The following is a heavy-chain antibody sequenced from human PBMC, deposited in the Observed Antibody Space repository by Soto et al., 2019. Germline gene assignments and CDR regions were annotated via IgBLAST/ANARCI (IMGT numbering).Heavy chain of an antibody. CDR1: GGTFSSYA. CDR2: IIPIFGTA. D-gene: IGHD1-26*01. Sequence: QVQLVQSGAEVKKPGSSVKVSCKASGGTFSSYAISWVRQAPGQGLEWMGGIIPIFGTANYAQKFQGRVTITADEXTRTAYRELSTLRSEDAAVYYCARADGGVGAPIDYWGQGTLVTVSS. J-gene: IGHJ4*02. CDR3: ARADGGVGAPIDY. V-gene: IGHV1-69*12.